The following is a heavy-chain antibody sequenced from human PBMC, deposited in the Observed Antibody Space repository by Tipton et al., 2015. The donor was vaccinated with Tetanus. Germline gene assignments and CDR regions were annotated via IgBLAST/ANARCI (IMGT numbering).Heavy chain of an antibody. CDR2: ILPKFDTT. J-gene: IGHJ5*02. CDR1: GGTYTIHG. CDR3: LRHVVGAVPKGYNWFDP. D-gene: IGHD2-21*01. V-gene: IGHV1-69*06. Sequence: QSGAEVRRPGSSVKVSCTASGGTYTIHGVTWVRQAPGQGLEWIGGILPKFDTTKYAEKFEGRVTITADKSATTADMELRSLISEDTAMYYCLRHVVGAVPKGYNWFDPWGQGTLVTVAS.